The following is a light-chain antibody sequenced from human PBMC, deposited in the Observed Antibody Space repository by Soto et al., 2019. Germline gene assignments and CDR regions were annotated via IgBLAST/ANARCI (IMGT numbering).Light chain of an antibody. CDR2: RNT. CDR1: RSNIGNNY. J-gene: IGLJ1*01. Sequence: QSVLTQPPSASGTPRQTVTISCSGSRSNIGNNYVCWYQQLPGAAPKLLIYRNTQRPSGVPDRFSGSKSGTAASLAISGLRSEDEADYFCEAWDDSLSGHVFGNGTKVTVL. CDR3: EAWDDSLSGHV. V-gene: IGLV1-47*01.